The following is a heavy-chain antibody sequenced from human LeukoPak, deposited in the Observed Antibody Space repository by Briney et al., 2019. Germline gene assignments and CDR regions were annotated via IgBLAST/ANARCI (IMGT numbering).Heavy chain of an antibody. V-gene: IGHV3-30*02. CDR1: GFTFNRYA. J-gene: IGHJ4*02. CDR2: IWYDGSNK. CDR3: AKDERGYYDSSGFFGAIDY. D-gene: IGHD3-22*01. Sequence: GGSLRLSCAASGFTFNRYAMHWVRQAPGKGLEWVAFIWYDGSNKYYADSVKGRLTVSRDNSKNTLYLQMNSLRAEDTAVYHCAKDERGYYDSSGFFGAIDYWGQGSLVSVSS.